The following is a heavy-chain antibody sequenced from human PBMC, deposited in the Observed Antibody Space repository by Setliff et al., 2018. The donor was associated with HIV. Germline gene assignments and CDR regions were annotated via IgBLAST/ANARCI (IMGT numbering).Heavy chain of an antibody. CDR2: IGSSGVTT. Sequence: GGSLRLFCAASGFSFSNAWMDWVRQAPGKGLEWVSAIGSSGVTTYYGGSVKGRFTISRDNSRNMVYLQMSGLRAGDTAVYYCATYTYGSGRLDYWGQGSLVTVSS. CDR3: ATYTYGSGRLDY. J-gene: IGHJ4*02. V-gene: IGHV3-23*01. D-gene: IGHD4-17*01. CDR1: GFSFSNAW.